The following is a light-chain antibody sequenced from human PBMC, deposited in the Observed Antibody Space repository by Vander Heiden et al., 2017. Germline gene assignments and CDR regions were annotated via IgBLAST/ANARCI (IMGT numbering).Light chain of an antibody. V-gene: IGLV2-11*01. Sequence: SALTQPRSVSGSPGPPVTISCTGTSRDVGGYNYVPWSQQHPGKAPKLMIYDVSTRPSGVPDRFSGSNSGNTASLTISGLQAEDEADYYCCSYAGSYTYVVFGGGTKLTVL. CDR3: CSYAGSYTYVV. CDR1: SRDVGGYNY. J-gene: IGLJ2*01. CDR2: DVS.